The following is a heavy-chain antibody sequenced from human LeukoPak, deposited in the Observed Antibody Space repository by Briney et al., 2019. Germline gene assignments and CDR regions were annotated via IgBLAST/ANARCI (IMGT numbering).Heavy chain of an antibody. CDR1: GFTFSTYW. Sequence: GGSLRLSCAASGFTFSTYWMHWVRQAPGKGLVWVSRVNSDGTITNYADSVKGRFTISRDNAKNTQYLQMNSLRAEDTGVYYCARRMETSGSFDYWGRGTLVTVSS. CDR2: VNSDGTIT. CDR3: ARRMETSGSFDY. V-gene: IGHV3-74*01. D-gene: IGHD6-19*01. J-gene: IGHJ4*02.